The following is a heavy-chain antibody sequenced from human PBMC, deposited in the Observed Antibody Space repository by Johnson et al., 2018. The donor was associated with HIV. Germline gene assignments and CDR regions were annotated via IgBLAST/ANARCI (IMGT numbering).Heavy chain of an antibody. V-gene: IGHV3-20*04. CDR1: GFTFDDYG. J-gene: IGHJ3*02. CDR2: INWNGGST. Sequence: VQLVESGGGVVQPGRSLRLSCAASGFTFDDYGMSWVRHAPGKGLEWVSGINWNGGSTGYADSVKGRFTISRENSKNTLYLQMYSLRAGDTGVYYCARENPFGGDYAAFDMWGQGTMVTVSS. D-gene: IGHD4-17*01. CDR3: ARENPFGGDYAAFDM.